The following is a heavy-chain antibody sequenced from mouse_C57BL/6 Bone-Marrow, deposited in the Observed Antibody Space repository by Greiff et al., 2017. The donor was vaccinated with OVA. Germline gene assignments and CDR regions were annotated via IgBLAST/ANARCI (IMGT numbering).Heavy chain of an antibody. CDR2: IYPRSGNT. Sequence: VQLQESGAELARPGASVKLSCKASGYTFTSYGISWVKQRTGQGLEWIGEIYPRSGNTYYNEKFKGNATLTADKSSSTAYMELRSLTSEDSAVYFCARPFITTGAYWGQGTLVTVSA. D-gene: IGHD1-1*01. J-gene: IGHJ3*01. CDR3: ARPFITTGAY. V-gene: IGHV1-81*01. CDR1: GYTFTSYG.